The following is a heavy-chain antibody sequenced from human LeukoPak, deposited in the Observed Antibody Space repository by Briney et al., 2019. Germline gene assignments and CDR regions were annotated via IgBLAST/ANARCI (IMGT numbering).Heavy chain of an antibody. CDR3: AKDPGRLHRGNYYYGMDV. V-gene: IGHV3-30*18. Sequence: GGSLRLSCAASGFTFSSYGMHWVRQAPGKGLEWVAVISYDGSNKYYADSVKGRFTISRDNSKNTPYLQMNSLRAEDTAVYYCAKDPGRLHRGNYYYGMDVWGQGTTVTVSS. J-gene: IGHJ6*02. CDR2: ISYDGSNK. CDR1: GFTFSSYG. D-gene: IGHD2-15*01.